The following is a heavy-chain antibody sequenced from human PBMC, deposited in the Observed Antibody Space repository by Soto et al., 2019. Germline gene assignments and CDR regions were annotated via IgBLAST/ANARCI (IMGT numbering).Heavy chain of an antibody. V-gene: IGHV4-34*01. Sequence: SETLSLTCAVYGGSFSGYYWSWIRQPPGKGLGWIGEINHSGSTNYNPSLKSRVTISVDTSKNQFSLKLSSVTAADTAVYYCAKMTTVTTRGAFDIWGQGTMVTVSS. CDR2: INHSGST. CDR1: GGSFSGYY. CDR3: AKMTTVTTRGAFDI. J-gene: IGHJ3*02. D-gene: IGHD4-17*01.